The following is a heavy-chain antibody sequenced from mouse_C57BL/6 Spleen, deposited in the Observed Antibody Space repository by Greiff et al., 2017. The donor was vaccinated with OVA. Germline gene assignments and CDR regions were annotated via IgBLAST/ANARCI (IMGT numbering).Heavy chain of an antibody. J-gene: IGHJ2*01. Sequence: VQLQQSGPELVKPGASVKISCKASGYSFTGYYMNWVKQSPEKCLEWIGEINPSTGGTTYNQKFKAKATLTVDKSSSTAYMQLKSLTSEDSAVYCCARNYGSHYFDYWGQGTTLTVSS. CDR3: ARNYGSHYFDY. CDR2: INPSTGGT. CDR1: GYSFTGYY. D-gene: IGHD1-1*01. V-gene: IGHV1-42*01.